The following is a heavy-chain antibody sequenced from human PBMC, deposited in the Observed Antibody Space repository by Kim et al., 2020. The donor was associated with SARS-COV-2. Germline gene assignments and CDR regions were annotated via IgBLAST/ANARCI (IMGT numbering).Heavy chain of an antibody. CDR2: IRSKANGGTT. CDR1: GFTFGDYA. J-gene: IGHJ5*02. V-gene: IGHV3-49*03. D-gene: IGHD3-10*01. Sequence: GGSLRLSCTASGFTFGDYAMSWFRQAPGKGQEWVGFIRSKANGGTTEYAASVKGRFTISRDDTKSIAHLQMNSLKTEDTAVYYCTRARYGSGSYNWFDPWGQGTLVTVSS. CDR3: TRARYGSGSYNWFDP.